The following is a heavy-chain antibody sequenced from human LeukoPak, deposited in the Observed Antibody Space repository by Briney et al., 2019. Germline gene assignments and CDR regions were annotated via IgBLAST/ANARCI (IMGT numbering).Heavy chain of an antibody. CDR1: GFTFSGSA. J-gene: IGHJ6*02. Sequence: PGGSLKLSCAASGFTFSGSAMHWVRQAPGKGLEWVSLISGDGGSTYYADSVKGRFTISRDNSKNSLYLQMNSLRTEDTALYYCASFEGYYDSSAQGGYYYYGMDVWGQGTTVTVSS. D-gene: IGHD3-22*01. CDR3: ASFEGYYDSSAQGGYYYYGMDV. V-gene: IGHV3-43*02. CDR2: ISGDGGST.